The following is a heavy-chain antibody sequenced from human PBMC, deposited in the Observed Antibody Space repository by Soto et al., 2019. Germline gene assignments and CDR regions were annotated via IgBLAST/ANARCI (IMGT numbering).Heavy chain of an antibody. Sequence: QITLKESAPTRVKPTQTLTLTCTFSGFSLTSRPMGVGWIRQPPGKALEWLAFIYWDDDKRYSPSLRSRLTITKDTSRNQVVPTMTNMDPVDTATYYCAHRLSGYNWNGGYFDYWGQGALVTVSS. CDR2: IYWDDDK. D-gene: IGHD1-1*01. CDR3: AHRLSGYNWNGGYFDY. V-gene: IGHV2-5*02. J-gene: IGHJ4*02. CDR1: GFSLTSRPMG.